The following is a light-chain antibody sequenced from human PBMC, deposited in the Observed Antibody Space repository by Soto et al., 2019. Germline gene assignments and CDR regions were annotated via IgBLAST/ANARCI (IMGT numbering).Light chain of an antibody. V-gene: IGLV1-44*01. CDR3: AAVDVTMNGVYV. CDR2: NNN. CDR1: SSNIGSSS. J-gene: IGLJ1*01. Sequence: QSVLTQPPSASWTPGQRVTISCSGSSSNIGSSSVNWYQQLPGTAPKLLIYNNNQWPSGVPDRFSGSKSGTSASLAISGIQSEDEADYYCAAVDVTMNGVYVFGTGTKVTV.